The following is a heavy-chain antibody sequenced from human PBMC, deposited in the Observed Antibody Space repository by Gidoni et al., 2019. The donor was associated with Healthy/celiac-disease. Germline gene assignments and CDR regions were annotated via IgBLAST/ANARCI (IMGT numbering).Heavy chain of an antibody. CDR1: GYTFTSYG. V-gene: IGHV1-18*04. J-gene: IGHJ6*02. Sequence: QFQLVQSGAEVKKPGASVTVSCKASGYTFTSYGISWVRQAPGQGLEWMGWISDYNGNTNYAQKLQGRVTMTTDTSTSTAYMELRSLRSDDTAVYYCARDTKYCSSTSCYLAMYDYYGMDVWGQGTTVTVSS. D-gene: IGHD2-2*01. CDR3: ARDTKYCSSTSCYLAMYDYYGMDV. CDR2: ISDYNGNT.